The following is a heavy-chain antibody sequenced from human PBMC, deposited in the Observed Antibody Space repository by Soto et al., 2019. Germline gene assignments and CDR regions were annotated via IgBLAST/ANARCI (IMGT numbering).Heavy chain of an antibody. D-gene: IGHD3-9*01. V-gene: IGHV4-30-2*01. CDR2: IYHSGST. CDR1: GGSISSGGFS. J-gene: IGHJ5*02. CDR3: ARTLTGYYDRVYFFDP. Sequence: QLQLQESGPGLVKPSQTLSLTCAVSGGSISSGGFSWSWIRQPPGKGLEWIGYIYHSGSTYYSPSLKSRVTVSVDMSKNQFSLRLSSVTAADTAVYYCARTLTGYYDRVYFFDPWGQGTLVTVSS.